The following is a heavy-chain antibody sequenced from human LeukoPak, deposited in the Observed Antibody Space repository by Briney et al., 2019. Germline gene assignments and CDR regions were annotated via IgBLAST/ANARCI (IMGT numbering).Heavy chain of an antibody. D-gene: IGHD2/OR15-2a*01. J-gene: IGHJ4*02. CDR1: GFTFSSSA. CDR3: AKGPLLWD. Sequence: HPGGSLRLSCAASGFTFSSSAMSWVRQAPGKGLEWVSSISGSGGSPYYADSVKGRFTISRDNSKNTLYLQMNSLRAEDTAVYYCAKGPLLWDWGQGTLVTVSS. V-gene: IGHV3-23*01. CDR2: ISGSGGSP.